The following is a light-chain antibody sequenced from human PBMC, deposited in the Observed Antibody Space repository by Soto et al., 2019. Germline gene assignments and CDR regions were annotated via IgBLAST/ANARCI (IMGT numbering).Light chain of an antibody. CDR3: RQYGRSLASA. Sequence: EIVLAQSPGTLSLSPGERATLSCRASQSVSSNLLAWYQEKPGQAPRLLIYGASTRATGIPDRFSGRGSGTDFTLAISTLEPEDFAVYYCRQYGRSLASAIGGGTKVDIK. V-gene: IGKV3-20*01. J-gene: IGKJ4*01. CDR2: GAS. CDR1: QSVSSNL.